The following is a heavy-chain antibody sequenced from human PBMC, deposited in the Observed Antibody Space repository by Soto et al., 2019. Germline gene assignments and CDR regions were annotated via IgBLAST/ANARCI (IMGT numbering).Heavy chain of an antibody. CDR1: GYTFTSYA. Sequence: ASVKVSCKASGYTFTSYAMHWVRQAPGQRLEWMGWINAGNGNTKYSQKFQGRVTITRDTSASTAYMELSSLRSEDTAVYYCARYSSSYYYYYGMDGWGQGTTVTVSS. V-gene: IGHV1-3*01. CDR3: ARYSSSYYYYYGMDG. D-gene: IGHD6-13*01. J-gene: IGHJ6*02. CDR2: INAGNGNT.